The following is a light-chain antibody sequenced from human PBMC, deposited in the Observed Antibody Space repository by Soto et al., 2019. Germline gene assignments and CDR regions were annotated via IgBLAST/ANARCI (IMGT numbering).Light chain of an antibody. CDR1: SSDVGGYNY. V-gene: IGLV2-14*01. Sequence: QSALTQPASVSGSPGQSITISCTGTSSDVGGYNYVSWYQQHPDKAPKLMIYEVSNRPSGVSNRFSGSKSGNTASLTISGLQAEDEADYYCSSYTTSSIIYVFGTGTKVTVL. CDR3: SSYTTSSIIYV. CDR2: EVS. J-gene: IGLJ1*01.